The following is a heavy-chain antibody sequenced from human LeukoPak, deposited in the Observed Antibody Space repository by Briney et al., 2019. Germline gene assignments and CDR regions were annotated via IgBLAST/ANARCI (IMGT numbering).Heavy chain of an antibody. Sequence: PSQTLSLTCTVSGGSISSGGYYWGWIRQHPGKGLEWIGYIYYSGSTYYNPSLKSRVTISVDTSKNQFSLKLSSVTAADTAVYYCASTIAAAGYNWFDPWGQGTLVTVSS. J-gene: IGHJ5*02. CDR3: ASTIAAAGYNWFDP. CDR1: GGSISSGGYY. CDR2: IYYSGST. D-gene: IGHD6-13*01. V-gene: IGHV4-31*03.